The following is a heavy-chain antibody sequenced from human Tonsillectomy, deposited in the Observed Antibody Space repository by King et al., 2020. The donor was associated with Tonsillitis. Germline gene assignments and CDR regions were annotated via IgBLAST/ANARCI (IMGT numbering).Heavy chain of an antibody. CDR1: GFTFRSYA. Sequence: VQLVESGGGVVQPGRSLRLSCAASGFTFRSYARHWVRQAPGKGLEWGAVISKDVSNKYYADSVKGRFTISRDNSKNTLYLQMNSLRAEDTAMYYCAREGYNYVIDYWGQGTLATVSS. CDR2: ISKDVSNK. D-gene: IGHD5-18*01. J-gene: IGHJ4*02. V-gene: IGHV3-30*01. CDR3: AREGYNYVIDY.